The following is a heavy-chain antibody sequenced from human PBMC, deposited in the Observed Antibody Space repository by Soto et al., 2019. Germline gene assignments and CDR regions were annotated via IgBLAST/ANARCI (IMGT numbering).Heavy chain of an antibody. CDR2: ISYDGSNK. J-gene: IGHJ4*02. Sequence: GGSLRLSCAASGFTFSSYGMHWVRQAPGKGLEWVAVISYDGSNKYYADSVKGRFTISRDNSKNTLYLQMNSLRAEDTAVYYCAKDRGRGYSYGYFDYWGQGTLVTVSS. D-gene: IGHD5-18*01. CDR1: GFTFSSYG. CDR3: AKDRGRGYSYGYFDY. V-gene: IGHV3-30*18.